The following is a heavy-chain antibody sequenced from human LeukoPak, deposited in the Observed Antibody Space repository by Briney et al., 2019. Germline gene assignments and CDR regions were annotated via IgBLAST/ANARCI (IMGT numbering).Heavy chain of an antibody. D-gene: IGHD6-13*01. J-gene: IGHJ2*01. Sequence: GGSLRLSCAASGFTFSSHSMNWVGQAPGKGLEWVSYISSSSSTIYYADSVKGRFTISRDNARNSLFLQMDSLRDEDTAVYYCARDDIAAAGTVWYFDLWGRGTLVTVSS. CDR1: GFTFSSHS. CDR3: ARDDIAAAGTVWYFDL. V-gene: IGHV3-48*02. CDR2: ISSSSSTI.